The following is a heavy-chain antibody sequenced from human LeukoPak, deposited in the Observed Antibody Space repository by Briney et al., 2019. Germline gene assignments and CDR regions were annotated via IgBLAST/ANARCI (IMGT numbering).Heavy chain of an antibody. CDR1: GFTFSSYG. J-gene: IGHJ6*03. Sequence: SGGSLRLSCAASGFTFSSYGMHWVRQAPGKGLEWVAVIWYDGSNKYYADSVKGRFTISRDNSKNTLYLQMNSLRAEDTAVYYCARSRWYGDYYYYYYMDVWGKGTTVTVSS. CDR3: ARSRWYGDYYYYYYMDV. D-gene: IGHD4-17*01. V-gene: IGHV3-33*01. CDR2: IWYDGSNK.